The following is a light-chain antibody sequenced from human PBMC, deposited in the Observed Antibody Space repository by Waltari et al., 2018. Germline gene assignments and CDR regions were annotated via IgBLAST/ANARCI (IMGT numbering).Light chain of an antibody. J-gene: IGKJ1*01. CDR2: AAS. CDR1: QGISSY. Sequence: DIQMTQSPSSLSASVGDTVTITCRASQGISSYLNWFQQKPGKAPKILIYAASSLESGVPSRFSGSGSGTEFTLTISSLQPEDFAAYYCLQHNSYPWTFGQGTKVEIK. V-gene: IGKV1-17*01. CDR3: LQHNSYPWT.